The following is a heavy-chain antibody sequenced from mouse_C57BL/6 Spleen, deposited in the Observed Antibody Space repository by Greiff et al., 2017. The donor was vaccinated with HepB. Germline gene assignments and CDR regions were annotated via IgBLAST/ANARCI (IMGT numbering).Heavy chain of an antibody. CDR3: TRDRSYDGYYFDY. CDR1: GFTFSSYA. J-gene: IGHJ2*01. D-gene: IGHD2-3*01. V-gene: IGHV5-9-1*02. Sequence: EVMLVESGEGLVKPGGSLKLSCAASGFTFSSYAMSWVRQTPEKRLEWVAYISSGGDYIYYADTVKGRFTISRDNARNTLYLQMSSLKSEDTAMYYCTRDRSYDGYYFDYWGQGTTLTVSS. CDR2: ISSGGDYI.